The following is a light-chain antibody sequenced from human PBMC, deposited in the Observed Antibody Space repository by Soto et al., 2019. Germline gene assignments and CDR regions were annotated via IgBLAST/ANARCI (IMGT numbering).Light chain of an antibody. CDR3: QQYNNWPSWT. CDR1: QSVSSS. CDR2: GAS. J-gene: IGKJ1*01. V-gene: IGKV3-15*01. Sequence: EIVMTQSPATLSVSPGERATLSCRASQSVSSSLVWYQQKPGQAPRLLIYGASTRATGIPARFSGSGSGTELTLTVSSLQSEDFAVYYCQQYNNWPSWTFGQGTKVEIK.